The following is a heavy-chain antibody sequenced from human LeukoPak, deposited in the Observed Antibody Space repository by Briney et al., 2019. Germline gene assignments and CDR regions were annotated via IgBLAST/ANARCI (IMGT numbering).Heavy chain of an antibody. CDR2: IDHDGINT. CDR1: GFTFSTYW. J-gene: IGHJ6*03. Sequence: GGSLRLSCAASGFTFSTYWMHWVRQAPGKGLVWVSRIDHDGINTYYADSVKGRFTISRDNSKNTLYLQMNSLRVEDTAVYYCAKPAYAGYYYYMDVWGKGTTVTISS. CDR3: AKPAYAGYYYYMDV. V-gene: IGHV3-74*01. D-gene: IGHD3-16*01.